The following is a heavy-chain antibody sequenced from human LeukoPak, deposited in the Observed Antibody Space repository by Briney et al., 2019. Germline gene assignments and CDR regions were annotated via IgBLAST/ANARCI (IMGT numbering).Heavy chain of an antibody. V-gene: IGHV3-74*01. J-gene: IGHJ5*02. CDR1: GFTFSDYW. D-gene: IGHD2-2*01. CDR3: ARVRITRANWFDP. Sequence: GGSLRLSCAASGFTFSDYWMLWVRQAPGKGLVWVSRILSDASSTSYADSVEGRFTISRDIAKNTLYLQMNSLRAEDTAVYYCARVRITRANWFDPWGQGTLVTVSS. CDR2: ILSDASST.